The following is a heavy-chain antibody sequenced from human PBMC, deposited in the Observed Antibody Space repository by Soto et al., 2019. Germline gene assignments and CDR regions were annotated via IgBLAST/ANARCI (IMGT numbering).Heavy chain of an antibody. CDR1: GGSISSGGYS. CDR2: IYHSGST. V-gene: IGHV4-30-2*01. Sequence: QLQLQESGAGLVKPSQTLSLTCAVSGGSISSGGYSWSWIRQPPGKGLEWSGYIYHSGSTYYNPSLKSRVTISIDSSKNQFSRKLTSVTAADTAVYYCARGHDSNDNWGQGTLVTVSS. D-gene: IGHD3-22*01. J-gene: IGHJ4*02. CDR3: ARGHDSNDN.